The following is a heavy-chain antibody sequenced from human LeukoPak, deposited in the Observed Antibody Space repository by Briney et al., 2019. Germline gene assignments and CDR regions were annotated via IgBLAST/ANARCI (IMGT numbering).Heavy chain of an antibody. CDR1: GFTFSSYS. D-gene: IGHD2-2*02. V-gene: IGHV3-21*01. Sequence: PGGSLRLSCAASGFTFSSYSMNWVRQAPGKGLEWVSSISSSSSYIYYADSVKGRFTISRDNAKNSLYLQMNSLRAEDTAVYYCARQKNGYCSSTSCYIAHWGQGTLVTVSS. CDR2: ISSSSSYI. CDR3: ARQKNGYCSSTSCYIAH. J-gene: IGHJ4*02.